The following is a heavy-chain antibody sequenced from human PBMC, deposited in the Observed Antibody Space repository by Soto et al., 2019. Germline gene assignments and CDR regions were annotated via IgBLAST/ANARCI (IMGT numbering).Heavy chain of an antibody. D-gene: IGHD3-3*01. CDR3: AGFTIFGVVISSFYMDV. V-gene: IGHV4-34*01. CDR2: INHSGST. Sequence: SETLSLTCAVYGGSFSGYYWSWIRQPPGKGLEWIGEINHSGSTNYHPSLKSQVTISVDTSKNQFSLKLSSVTAADTAVYYCAGFTIFGVVISSFYMDVWGQGTTVTVSS. J-gene: IGHJ6*03. CDR1: GGSFSGYY.